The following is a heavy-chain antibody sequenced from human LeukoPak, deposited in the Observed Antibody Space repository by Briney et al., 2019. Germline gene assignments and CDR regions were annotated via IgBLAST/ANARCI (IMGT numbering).Heavy chain of an antibody. Sequence: SETLSLTCTVSGGSISSSSYYWGWIRQPPGKGLEWIGSIYYSGSTYYNPSHKSRVTISVDTSKNQFSLKLSSVTAADTAVYYCARDPVLNCSGGSCYSFFDYWGQGTLVTVSS. CDR1: GGSISSSSYY. CDR3: ARDPVLNCSGGSCYSFFDY. J-gene: IGHJ4*02. V-gene: IGHV4-39*07. D-gene: IGHD2-15*01. CDR2: IYYSGST.